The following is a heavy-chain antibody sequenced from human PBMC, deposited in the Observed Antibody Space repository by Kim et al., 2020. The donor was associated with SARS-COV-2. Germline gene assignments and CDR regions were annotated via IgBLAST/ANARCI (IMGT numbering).Heavy chain of an antibody. D-gene: IGHD5-12*01. Sequence: ASVKVSCKASGYRFSDYGINWVRQAPGQGLEWMGWINTYTGNATSAQGSTGRFVFSLDTSVNTAYLQINSLKSEDTAMYFCTRAGYSGHDFSPDYFDSWGQGTQVTVST. V-gene: IGHV7-4-1*02. CDR1: GYRFSDYG. CDR2: INTYTGNA. CDR3: TRAGYSGHDFSPDYFDS. J-gene: IGHJ4*02.